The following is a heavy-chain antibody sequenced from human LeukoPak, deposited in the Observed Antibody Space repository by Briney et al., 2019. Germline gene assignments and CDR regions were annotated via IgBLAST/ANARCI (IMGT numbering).Heavy chain of an antibody. CDR3: ARDGDDYGDWGSDLYYYYGMDV. V-gene: IGHV3-7*01. Sequence: GGSLRLSCAASGFTFSSYWMSWVRQAPGKGLEWVANIKQDGSEKYYVDSVKGRFTISRDNAKNSLYLQMNSLRAEDTAVYYCARDGDDYGDWGSDLYYYYGMDVWGQGTMVTVSS. D-gene: IGHD4-17*01. J-gene: IGHJ6*02. CDR1: GFTFSSYW. CDR2: IKQDGSEK.